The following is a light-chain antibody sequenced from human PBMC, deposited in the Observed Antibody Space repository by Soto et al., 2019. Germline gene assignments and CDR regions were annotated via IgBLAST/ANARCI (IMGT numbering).Light chain of an antibody. J-gene: IGKJ1*01. Sequence: DIVMTQSPDSLAVSLGERATINCKSSQSFLYSSNNKNYLAWYQHKPGQPPKLLIYWASTRVSGVPDRFSGSGSGPDLTLTISSLQAEDVAVYYCQHYYHNTTFGQGTRVEIK. V-gene: IGKV4-1*01. CDR2: WAS. CDR1: QSFLYSSNNKNY. CDR3: QHYYHNTT.